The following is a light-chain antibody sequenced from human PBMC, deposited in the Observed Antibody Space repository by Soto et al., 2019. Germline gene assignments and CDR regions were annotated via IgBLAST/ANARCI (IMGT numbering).Light chain of an antibody. J-gene: IGLJ1*01. CDR2: DVN. Sequence: QSVLTQPASVSGSPVQSITIFCTGTSSDVGGYDYVSWYQQLPGKAPKLLIYDVNNRPSGVSHRFSGSKSGNTASLTISGLQAEDEADYYCSSYTGSSTFVFGTGTKVTVL. CDR1: SSDVGGYDY. CDR3: SSYTGSSTFV. V-gene: IGLV2-14*01.